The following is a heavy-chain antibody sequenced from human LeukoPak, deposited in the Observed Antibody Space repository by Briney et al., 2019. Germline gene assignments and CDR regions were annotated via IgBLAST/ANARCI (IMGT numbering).Heavy chain of an antibody. J-gene: IGHJ4*02. CDR1: GFTFSTYA. CDR2: FSGHTHSA. Sequence: GGCLRLSCAASGFTFSTYAMSWVRQAPGKGLEWVSAFSGHTHSAYYADSVTGRFTISRDNSKNMLYLQMNSLRDDDTAVYYCARHPDYWGQGTLVTVSS. V-gene: IGHV3-23*01. CDR3: ARHPDY.